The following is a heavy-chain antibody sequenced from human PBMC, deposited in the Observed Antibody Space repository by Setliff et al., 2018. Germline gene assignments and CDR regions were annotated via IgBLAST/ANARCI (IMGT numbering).Heavy chain of an antibody. J-gene: IGHJ5*02. Sequence: LRLSCAASEFTFNKYWMTWVRQAPGKGLEWVANIKQDGSDIKYVDSVKGRFTISRDNAKNSLYLQMNNLRAEDTAVYHCARGARLYETDHHYYGWLDPWGQGTLVTV. D-gene: IGHD3-22*01. CDR1: EFTFNKYW. CDR2: IKQDGSDI. CDR3: ARGARLYETDHHYYGWLDP. V-gene: IGHV3-7*01.